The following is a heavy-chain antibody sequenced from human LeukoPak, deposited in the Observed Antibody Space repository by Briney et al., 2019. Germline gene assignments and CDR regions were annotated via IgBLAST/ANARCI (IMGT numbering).Heavy chain of an antibody. Sequence: SETLSLTCIVSGYSISSGYYWGWIRQPPGKGLEWIGTIYRSGSTYSNPSLRGRVTISVDTSKNQFSLKLSSVTAADTAVYYCARTGAGYYYYYMDVWGKGTTVAVSS. CDR2: IYRSGST. D-gene: IGHD1-26*01. CDR1: GYSISSGYY. CDR3: ARTGAGYYYYYMDV. J-gene: IGHJ6*03. V-gene: IGHV4-38-2*02.